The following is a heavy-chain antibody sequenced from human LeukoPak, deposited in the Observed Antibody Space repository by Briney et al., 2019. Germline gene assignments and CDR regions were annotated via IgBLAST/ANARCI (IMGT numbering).Heavy chain of an antibody. Sequence: ASVTVSRKASGYTFTGYYMHWVRQAPGQGLEWMGWINPNSGGTNYAQKFQGRVTMTRDTSISTAYMELSGLRSDDTAVYYCARDGIFGVVILWGQGTLVTVSS. D-gene: IGHD3-3*01. CDR2: INPNSGGT. CDR3: ARDGIFGVVIL. CDR1: GYTFTGYY. J-gene: IGHJ4*02. V-gene: IGHV1-2*02.